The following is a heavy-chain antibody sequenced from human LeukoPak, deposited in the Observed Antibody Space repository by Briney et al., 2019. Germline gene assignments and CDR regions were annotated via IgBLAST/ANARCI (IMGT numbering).Heavy chain of an antibody. CDR2: ISSSSSSTI. J-gene: IGHJ4*02. CDR1: GFTFSSYS. Sequence: PGGSLRLSCAASGFTFSSYSMNWVRQAPGKGLEWVSYISSSSSSTIYYADSVKGRFTISRDNAKKSLFLQMNSLRVEDTALYYCVKDNGAYGDYGLGYFDYWGQGILVTVSS. V-gene: IGHV3-48*04. D-gene: IGHD4-17*01. CDR3: VKDNGAYGDYGLGYFDY.